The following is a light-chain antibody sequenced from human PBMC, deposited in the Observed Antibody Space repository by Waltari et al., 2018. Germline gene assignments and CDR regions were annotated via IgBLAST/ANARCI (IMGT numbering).Light chain of an antibody. J-gene: IGLJ1*01. Sequence: QSVLTQPPSASGTPGQRVTISCSGSSSNIGSNYVNWYQQFPGTAPKLLIYTISQLPLWVPDRFSGSKSGTSASLAISGLQSEDEADYYCAAWDGSLNAYVFGAGTKVTVL. V-gene: IGLV1-44*01. CDR2: TIS. CDR3: AAWDGSLNAYV. CDR1: SSNIGSNY.